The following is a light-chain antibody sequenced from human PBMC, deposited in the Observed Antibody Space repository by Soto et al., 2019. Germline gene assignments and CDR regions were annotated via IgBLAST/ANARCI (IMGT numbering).Light chain of an antibody. V-gene: IGLV2-8*01. J-gene: IGLJ2*01. CDR1: SSDVGGYNY. CDR3: SSYAGSNNLL. Sequence: QSGLTQPPSASGSPGQSVTISCTGTSSDVGGYNYVSWYQQHPGKAPKLMICEVSKRPSGVPDRFSGSKSGNTASLTVSGLQAEDEADYYCSSYAGSNNLLFGGGTKLTVL. CDR2: EVS.